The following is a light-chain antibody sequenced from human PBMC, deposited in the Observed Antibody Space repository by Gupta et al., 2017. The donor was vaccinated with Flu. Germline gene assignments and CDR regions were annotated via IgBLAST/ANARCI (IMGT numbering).Light chain of an antibody. V-gene: IGLV1-47*01. CDR1: SSNIGSNY. CDR3: AAWDDSLSGQEV. J-gene: IGLJ2*01. Sequence: QSVLTQPPSASGTPGQRVTISCSGSSSNIGSNYVYWYQQLPGTAPKLLIHRNNQRPSGVPDRFSGSKSGTSASLAISGLRSEDEADYYCAAWDDSLSGQEVFGGGTKLTVL. CDR2: RNN.